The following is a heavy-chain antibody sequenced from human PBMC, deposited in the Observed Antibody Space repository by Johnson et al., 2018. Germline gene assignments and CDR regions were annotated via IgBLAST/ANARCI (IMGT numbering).Heavy chain of an antibody. CDR3: AGEGLGRGALDI. V-gene: IGHV1-46*01. Sequence: QVQLVQSGAEVKKPGASVKVSCKASGYTFTSYYMHWVRQAPGQGLEWMGIINPSGGSTSYAQKFQGRVTMTRDTSTSTVYMELGSLRSEDRAVYYCAGEGLGRGALDIWGQGTMVTVSS. J-gene: IGHJ3*02. CDR2: INPSGGST. D-gene: IGHD3-10*01. CDR1: GYTFTSYY.